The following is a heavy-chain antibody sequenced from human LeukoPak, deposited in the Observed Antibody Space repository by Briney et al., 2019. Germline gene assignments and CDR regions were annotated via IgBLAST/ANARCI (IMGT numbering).Heavy chain of an antibody. Sequence: SETLSLTCTVSGGSISSSSYYWGWIRQPLGKGLEWIGSIYYSGSTYYNPSLKSRVTISVDTSKNQFSLKLSSVTAADTAVYYCARVWFGEGYFDYWGQGTLVTVSS. J-gene: IGHJ4*02. V-gene: IGHV4-39*07. CDR3: ARVWFGEGYFDY. CDR2: IYYSGST. CDR1: GGSISSSSYY. D-gene: IGHD3-10*01.